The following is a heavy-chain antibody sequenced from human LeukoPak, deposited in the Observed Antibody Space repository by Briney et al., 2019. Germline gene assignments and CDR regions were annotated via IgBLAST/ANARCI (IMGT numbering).Heavy chain of an antibody. D-gene: IGHD6-19*01. CDR2: IYPGESDT. J-gene: IGHJ3*02. CDR1: GYSFTNYW. V-gene: IGHV5-51*01. Sequence: GESLKISCKGSGYSFTNYWIGWVRQMPGKGLEWMGIIYPGESDTRYSPSFQGQVIISADKSISTAYLQWSSLKASDTAMYYCARQEWLVRSAFDIWGQGTMVTVSS. CDR3: ARQEWLVRSAFDI.